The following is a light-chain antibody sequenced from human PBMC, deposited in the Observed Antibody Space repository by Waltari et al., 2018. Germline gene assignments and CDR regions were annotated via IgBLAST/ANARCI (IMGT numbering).Light chain of an antibody. Sequence: QSALTQPPSVSGSPGQSVTISCTGTSSDVGSYNRVSWYQQPPGTAPKLMIYGVTIRPSGVPDGCSGSKSGNTASLTISGLQAEDEADYYCSSYTTITSVIFGGGTKLTVL. CDR2: GVT. J-gene: IGLJ2*01. CDR3: SSYTTITSVI. V-gene: IGLV2-18*02. CDR1: SSDVGSYNR.